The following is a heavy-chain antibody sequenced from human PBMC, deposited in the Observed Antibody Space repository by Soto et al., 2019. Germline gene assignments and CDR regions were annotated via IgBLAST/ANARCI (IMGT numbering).Heavy chain of an antibody. CDR3: VSDRGYGHASVPYS. J-gene: IGHJ4*02. Sequence: QAQLVESGGGVVQPGRSLRLSCAASVFAFSSYGMHWVRQAPGTGLEWVAVISYDGSLQHYADSVKGRFNIARDNSKNMVLLQMSSLRAEDTDVYYCVSDRGYGHASVPYSWGQGTLVSVSS. D-gene: IGHD5-18*01. CDR2: ISYDGSLQ. CDR1: VFAFSSYG. V-gene: IGHV3-30*03.